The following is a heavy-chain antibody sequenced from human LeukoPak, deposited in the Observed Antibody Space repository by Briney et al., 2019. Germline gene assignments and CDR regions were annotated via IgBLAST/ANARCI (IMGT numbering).Heavy chain of an antibody. J-gene: IGHJ4*02. Sequence: GSLRLSCAASGFTFSDNYMTWIRQAPGKGLEWLSYISKSGSAIYYADSVKGRFAISRDNAKNSLYLQMNSLRAGDTAVYYCARGVSGYSYGSRFDYWGQGTLVTVSS. D-gene: IGHD5-18*01. CDR2: ISKSGSAI. CDR1: GFTFSDNY. CDR3: ARGVSGYSYGSRFDY. V-gene: IGHV3-11*01.